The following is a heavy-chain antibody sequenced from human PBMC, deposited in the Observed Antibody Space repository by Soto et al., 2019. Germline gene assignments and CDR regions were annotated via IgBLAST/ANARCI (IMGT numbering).Heavy chain of an antibody. CDR3: ATLVDTAMVLDY. Sequence: SSETLSLTSTVSGGSISSGGYYWSWIRQHPGKGLEWIGYIYYSGSTYYNPSLKSRVTISVDTSKNQFSLKLSSVTAADTAVYYCATLVDTAMVLDYWGQGTLVTVSS. CDR2: IYYSGST. J-gene: IGHJ4*02. CDR1: GGSISSGGYY. D-gene: IGHD5-18*01. V-gene: IGHV4-31*03.